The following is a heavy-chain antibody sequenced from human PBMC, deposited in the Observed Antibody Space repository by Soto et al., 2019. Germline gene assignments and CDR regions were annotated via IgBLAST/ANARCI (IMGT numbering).Heavy chain of an antibody. CDR1: GDSISSSFS. J-gene: IGHJ4*02. CDR2: ISHRGST. D-gene: IGHD3-10*01. Sequence: QVQLQESASGLVKPLETLSITCIVSGDSISSSFSWHWVRRPPGGGLEWLGYISHRGSTLYNPSLGGRITMSVDSSKNMFSLKLSDVTAADTAVYYCARVDIIRGAAIDSCGQGTLVSVSS. V-gene: IGHV4-30-2*01. CDR3: ARVDIIRGAAIDS.